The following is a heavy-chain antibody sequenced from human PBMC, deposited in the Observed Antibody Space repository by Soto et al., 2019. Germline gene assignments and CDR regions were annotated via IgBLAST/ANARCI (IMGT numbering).Heavy chain of an antibody. CDR2: INDSGST. CDR3: ARGLILCYVELCRRGVHYYYMDV. CDR1: GGSFSGYY. J-gene: IGHJ6*03. Sequence: QVQVQQWGAGLLKPSETLSLTCAVYGGSFSGYYWSRIRQPPGKGLEWLGEINDSGSTKYNPAVKSRVTTSLDTSKKHFSLNLSSVTAADKPVYYFARGLILCYVELCRRGVHYYYMDVWGNGSTVTVS. V-gene: IGHV4-34*01. D-gene: IGHD3-16*01.